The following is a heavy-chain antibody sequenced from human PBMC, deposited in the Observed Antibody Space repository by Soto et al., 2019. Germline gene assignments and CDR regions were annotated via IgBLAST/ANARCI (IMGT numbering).Heavy chain of an antibody. CDR1: GDSVSSNSAA. V-gene: IGHV6-1*01. J-gene: IGHJ6*03. CDR3: AGTTSNYWYYMDV. CDR2: TYYRSRWYN. Sequence: SQTLSLTGAISGDSVSSNSAAWNWIRQSPSRGLEWLGRTYYRSRWYNDYAVSVRSRITVNPDTSKNQFSLQLTSVTPEDTAVYYCAGTTSNYWYYMDVWGKGTTVTVSS. D-gene: IGHD1-7*01.